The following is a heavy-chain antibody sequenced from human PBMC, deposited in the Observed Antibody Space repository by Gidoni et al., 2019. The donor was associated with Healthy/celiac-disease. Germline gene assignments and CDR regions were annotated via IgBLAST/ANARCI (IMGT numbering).Heavy chain of an antibody. V-gene: IGHV4-34*01. CDR1: GGSFSGYY. CDR3: ARGPGSGSYYFVFRSFDY. Sequence: QVQLQQWGAGLLKPSETLSLTCAVYGGSFSGYYWSWIRQPPGKGLEWIGEINHSGSTNYNPSLKSRVTISVDTSKNQFSLKLSSVTAADTAVYYCARGPGSGSYYFVFRSFDYWGQGTLVTVSS. D-gene: IGHD3-10*01. J-gene: IGHJ4*02. CDR2: INHSGST.